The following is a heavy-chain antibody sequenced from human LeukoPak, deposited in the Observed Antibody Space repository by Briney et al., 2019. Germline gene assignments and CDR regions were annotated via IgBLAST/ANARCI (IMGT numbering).Heavy chain of an antibody. CDR1: GFTFSEYY. Sequence: GGSLRLSCAASGFTFSEYYMSWIRQAPGKGLEWVSYIRSRSSYTNYADSVKGRFTISRDNAKNSLYLQMNSLRAEDTAVYYCARGYYDNSGYYFPFDFWGQGTLVTVSS. J-gene: IGHJ4*02. CDR2: IRSRSSYT. D-gene: IGHD3-22*01. V-gene: IGHV3-11*06. CDR3: ARGYYDNSGYYFPFDF.